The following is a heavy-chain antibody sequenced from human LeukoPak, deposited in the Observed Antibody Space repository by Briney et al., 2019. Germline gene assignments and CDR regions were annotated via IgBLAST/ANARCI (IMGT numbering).Heavy chain of an antibody. J-gene: IGHJ6*02. V-gene: IGHV3-74*01. Sequence: GGSLRLSCVASGFTFSSYWMHWVRHDPRKGLVWVSRINGDGSNINYADSVRGRFTISRDNAKNTLYLQMNTLRVEDTAVYYCARDLMDYDVSTGLHHYYMDVWGQGTTVTVSS. CDR3: ARDLMDYDVSTGLHHYYMDV. CDR2: INGDGSNI. CDR1: GFTFSSYW. D-gene: IGHD3-9*01.